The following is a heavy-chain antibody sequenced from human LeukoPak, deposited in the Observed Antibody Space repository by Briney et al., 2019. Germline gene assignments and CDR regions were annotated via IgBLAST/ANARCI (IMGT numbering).Heavy chain of an antibody. J-gene: IGHJ3*02. D-gene: IGHD6-19*01. CDR2: IYYSGST. CDR1: GGSISSYY. V-gene: IGHV4-59*01. CDR3: AGSGWYLFNAFDI. Sequence: SETLSLTCTVSGGSISSYYWSWIRQPPGKGLEWIGYIYYSGSTNYNPSLKSRVTISVDTSKNQFSLKLSSVTAADTAVYYCAGSGWYLFNAFDIWGQGTMVTVPS.